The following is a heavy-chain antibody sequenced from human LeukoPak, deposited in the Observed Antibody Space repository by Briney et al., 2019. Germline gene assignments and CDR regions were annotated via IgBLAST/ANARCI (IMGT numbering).Heavy chain of an antibody. CDR3: AKAYGSGSYYNTNWFDP. Sequence: GGSLRLSCAASGFTFSSYALSWVRQAPGKGLEWVSVISGSGGVTYYADSVKGRFTISRDNSKNTLYLQMSSLRAEDTAPYYCAKAYGSGSYYNTNWFDPWGQGTLVTVSS. D-gene: IGHD3-10*01. CDR2: ISGSGGVT. J-gene: IGHJ5*02. V-gene: IGHV3-23*01. CDR1: GFTFSSYA.